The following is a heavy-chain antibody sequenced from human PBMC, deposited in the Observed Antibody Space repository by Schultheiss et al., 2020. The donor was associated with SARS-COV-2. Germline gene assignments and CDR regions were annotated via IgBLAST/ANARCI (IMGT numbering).Heavy chain of an antibody. CDR1: GFTFSSYA. CDR2: ISSSGSTI. J-gene: IGHJ6*02. CDR3: ARSVTYSKEMDV. D-gene: IGHD6-13*01. V-gene: IGHV3-48*04. Sequence: GGSLRLSCAASGFTFSSYAMHWVRQAPGKGLEWVSYISSSGSTIYYADSVKGRFTISRDNAKNTLYLQMNSLRAEDTAVYYCARSVTYSKEMDVWGQGTTVTVSS.